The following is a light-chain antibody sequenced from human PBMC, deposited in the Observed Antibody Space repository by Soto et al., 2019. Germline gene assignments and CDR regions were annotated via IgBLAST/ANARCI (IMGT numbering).Light chain of an antibody. CDR1: QSVSSSS. V-gene: IGKV3-20*01. CDR2: GTS. Sequence: ETVLTQSPGTLSLSPGERATLSCRASQSVSSSSLAWYQQRPGQAPGLLIYGTSSRATGIPDRFSGSGSGTDFTLTISRLEPEDFAVYFCQRYGSSPLITFGQGTRLEIK. CDR3: QRYGSSPLIT. J-gene: IGKJ5*01.